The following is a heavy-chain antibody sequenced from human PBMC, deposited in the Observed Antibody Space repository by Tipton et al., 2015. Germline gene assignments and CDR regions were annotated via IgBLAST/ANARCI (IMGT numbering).Heavy chain of an antibody. J-gene: IGHJ6*02. CDR3: ARDIEHGMDV. Sequence: TLSLTCAVSAYSISSDYYWGWIRQPPGKGLEWIGNIYHSGSTYYNPSLKSRVTISLDTSKSQFSLRLISMTAADTAVYYCARDIEHGMDVWGQGTTVTVSS. V-gene: IGHV4-38-2*02. CDR1: AYSISSDYY. CDR2: IYHSGST. D-gene: IGHD1-26*01.